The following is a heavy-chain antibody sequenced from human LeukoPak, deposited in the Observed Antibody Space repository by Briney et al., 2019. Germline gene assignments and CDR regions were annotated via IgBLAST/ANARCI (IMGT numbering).Heavy chain of an antibody. Sequence: GGSLRLSCAASGFTFSSYAMSWVRQAPGKGLEWVSAISGSGGSTYYADSVKGRFTISRDNSKNTPYLQMNSLRAEDTAVYYCAKVLGYSSGWQGGYFDYWGQGTLVTVSS. CDR3: AKVLGYSSGWQGGYFDY. J-gene: IGHJ4*02. D-gene: IGHD6-19*01. CDR1: GFTFSSYA. V-gene: IGHV3-23*01. CDR2: ISGSGGST.